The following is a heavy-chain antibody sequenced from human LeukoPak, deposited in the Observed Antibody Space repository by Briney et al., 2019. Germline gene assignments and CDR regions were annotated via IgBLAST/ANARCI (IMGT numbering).Heavy chain of an antibody. CDR1: GFTFRKHW. Sequence: GGSLRLSCAADGFTFRKHWMSWVRQAMGKGLECVAKIKEDGSEKHYVDSVKGRFTISRDNTKNSLYLQMNSLRAEDTAVYYCARVLGYCSSTSCHDAFDIWGQGTMVTVSS. D-gene: IGHD2-2*01. CDR2: IKEDGSEK. J-gene: IGHJ3*02. CDR3: ARVLGYCSSTSCHDAFDI. V-gene: IGHV3-7*01.